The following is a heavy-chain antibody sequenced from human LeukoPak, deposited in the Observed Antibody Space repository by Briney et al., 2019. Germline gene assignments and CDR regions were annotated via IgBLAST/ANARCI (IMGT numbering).Heavy chain of an antibody. Sequence: PSETLSLTCTVSGGSISTSSYFWAWVRQPPGKRLEWIATIYYDGTTYYNPSLGSRFTISVDTSKNQFSLRLNSATAADTAMYYSARTLGSLHDLIDHWGQGTLVTVSS. CDR3: ARTLGSLHDLIDH. D-gene: IGHD3-10*01. CDR2: IYYDGTT. V-gene: IGHV4-39*01. CDR1: GGSISTSSYF. J-gene: IGHJ4*02.